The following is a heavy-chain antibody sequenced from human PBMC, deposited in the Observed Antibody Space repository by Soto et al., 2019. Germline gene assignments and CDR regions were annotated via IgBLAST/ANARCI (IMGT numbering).Heavy chain of an antibody. J-gene: IGHJ4*02. D-gene: IGHD3-3*02. CDR3: ARHYISYYFDF. V-gene: IGHV4-30-2*01. CDR2: IYAHGST. Sequence: QLQLQESGSGLVKPSETLSLTCAVSGVSISSGGYSWSWIRQPPGKGLEWIAYIYAHGSTYYNPSLKSRVTMSVDGSKNQFSLKLGSVTAAETAVYYCARHYISYYFDFWGQGILVTVSS. CDR1: GVSISSGGYS.